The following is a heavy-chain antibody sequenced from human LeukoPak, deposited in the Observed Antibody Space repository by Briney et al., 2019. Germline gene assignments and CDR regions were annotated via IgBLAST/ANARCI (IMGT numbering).Heavy chain of an antibody. D-gene: IGHD4-17*01. Sequence: SETLSLTSTVSFGSISGDYSRWIRQPPGKGLEWIGYIYYSGTTNYNPSLKSRVTISVDTSKNEFSLKLSSVPAADTAVYYCAPLHPVDYWGQGTLVTVSS. CDR2: IYYSGTT. J-gene: IGHJ4*02. V-gene: IGHV4-59*08. CDR1: FGSISGDY. CDR3: APLHPVDY.